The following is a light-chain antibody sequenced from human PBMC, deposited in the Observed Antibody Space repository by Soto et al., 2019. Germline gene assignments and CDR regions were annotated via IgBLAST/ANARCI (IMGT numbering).Light chain of an antibody. CDR1: QSVSSN. CDR2: GAS. J-gene: IGKJ1*01. CDR3: QQYNNWPGT. Sequence: ERAMTQAPATLSVSPGERATLSCRASQSVSSNLAWYQQKPGQAPRLLIYGASTRATGIPARFSGSGSGTEFTLTISSLQSEDFAVYYCQQYNNWPGTFGQGTKVDIK. V-gene: IGKV3-15*01.